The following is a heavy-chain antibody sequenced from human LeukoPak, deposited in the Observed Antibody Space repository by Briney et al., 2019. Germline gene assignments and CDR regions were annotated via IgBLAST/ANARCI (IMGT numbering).Heavy chain of an antibody. CDR2: IYYSGST. J-gene: IGHJ4*02. V-gene: IGHV4-59*12. CDR3: ARDTRYCSGGSCYSSFDY. CDR1: GGSISSYY. D-gene: IGHD2-15*01. Sequence: KPSETLSLTCTVSGGSISSYYWSWIRQPPGKGLEWIGYIYYSGSTYYNPSLKSRVTISVDTSKNQFSLKLSSVTAADTAVYYCARDTRYCSGGSCYSSFDYWGQGTLVTVSS.